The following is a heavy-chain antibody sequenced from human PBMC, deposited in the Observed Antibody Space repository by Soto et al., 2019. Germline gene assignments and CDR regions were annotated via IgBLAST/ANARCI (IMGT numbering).Heavy chain of an antibody. D-gene: IGHD3-10*01. CDR1: GGTFSSYA. Sequence: QVQLVQSGAEVKKPGSSVKVSCKASGGTFSSYAISWVRQAPGQGLEWMGGIIPIFGTADYAQKFQGRVTITADESTSTAYMELSSLRSEDTAVYYCASIRANTYYSGMDVWGQGTTVTVSS. CDR3: ASIRANTYYSGMDV. V-gene: IGHV1-69*12. J-gene: IGHJ6*02. CDR2: IIPIFGTA.